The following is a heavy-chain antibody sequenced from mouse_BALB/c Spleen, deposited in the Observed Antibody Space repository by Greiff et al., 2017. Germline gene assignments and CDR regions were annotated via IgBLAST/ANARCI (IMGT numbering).Heavy chain of an antibody. J-gene: IGHJ3*01. V-gene: IGHV5-6-4*01. Sequence: EVQLVESGGGLVKPGGSLKLSCAASGFTFSSYTMSWVRQTPEKRLEWVATISSGGSYTYYPDSVKGRFTISRDNAKNTLYLQMSSLKSEDTAMYYCTRDRPLAYWGQGTLVTVSA. CDR3: TRDRPLAY. CDR1: GFTFSSYT. CDR2: ISSGGSYT.